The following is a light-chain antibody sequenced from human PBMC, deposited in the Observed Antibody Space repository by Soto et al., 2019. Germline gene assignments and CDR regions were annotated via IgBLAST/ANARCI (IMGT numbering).Light chain of an antibody. V-gene: IGKV1-12*01. Sequence: DIQMTQSPSSVSASVGDRVTSTCRASQGISSWLAWYQQKPGKDPKLLIYAASSLQSVIPSRFSGSGSGTDFTLTISSLQTEDLATDDCQQANSFPHTFGQGTKLEIK. CDR2: AAS. J-gene: IGKJ2*01. CDR3: QQANSFPHT. CDR1: QGISSW.